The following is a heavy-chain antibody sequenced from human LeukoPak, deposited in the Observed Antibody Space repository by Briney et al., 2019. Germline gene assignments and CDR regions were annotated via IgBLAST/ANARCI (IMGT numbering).Heavy chain of an antibody. Sequence: GGSLRLSCAASGFAFSSYWMSWVRQAPGKGLEWVANIKQDGSEKYYVDSVKGRFTISRDNAKNSLYLQMNSLRAEDTAVYYCAELGITMIGGVWGKGTTVTISS. V-gene: IGHV3-7*01. CDR2: IKQDGSEK. D-gene: IGHD3-10*02. CDR1: GFAFSSYW. J-gene: IGHJ6*04. CDR3: AELGITMIGGV.